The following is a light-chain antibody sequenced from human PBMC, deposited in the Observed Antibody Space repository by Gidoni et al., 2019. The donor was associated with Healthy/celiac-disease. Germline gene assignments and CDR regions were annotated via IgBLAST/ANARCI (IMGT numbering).Light chain of an antibody. CDR2: DAS. Sequence: EIVLTQSPATLSLSPGERATLYCRASQSVSSYLAWYQQKPGQAPRLLIYDASNRATGIPARFSGSGSGTDFTLTISSLEPEDFAVYYCQQRSNWPSMYTFXQXTKLEIK. V-gene: IGKV3-11*01. CDR3: QQRSNWPSMYT. CDR1: QSVSSY. J-gene: IGKJ2*01.